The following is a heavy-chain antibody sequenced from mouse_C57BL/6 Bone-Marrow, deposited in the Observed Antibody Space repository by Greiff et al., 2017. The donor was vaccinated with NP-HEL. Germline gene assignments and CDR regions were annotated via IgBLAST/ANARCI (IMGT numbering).Heavy chain of an antibody. D-gene: IGHD2-9*01. Sequence: VQLQQSGAELVRPGTSVKVSCKASGYAFTNYLIEWVKQRPGQGLEWIGVINPGSGGTNYNEKFKGKATLTADKSSSTAYMQLSSLTSEDSAVYFCARSLRWFFADWGQGTLVTVSA. CDR1: GYAFTNYL. V-gene: IGHV1-54*01. J-gene: IGHJ3*01. CDR3: ARSLRWFFAD. CDR2: INPGSGGT.